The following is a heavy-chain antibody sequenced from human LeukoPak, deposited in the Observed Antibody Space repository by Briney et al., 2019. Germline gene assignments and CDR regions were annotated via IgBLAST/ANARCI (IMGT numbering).Heavy chain of an antibody. CDR2: IYTSGST. Sequence: SETQSLTCTVSGGSISSYYWSWIRQPAGKGLEWIGRIYTSGSTNYNPSLKSRVTMSVDTSKNQFSLKLSSVTAADTAVYYCARMSDILTSNWFDPWGQGTLVTVSS. V-gene: IGHV4-4*07. CDR3: ARMSDILTSNWFDP. CDR1: GGSISSYY. D-gene: IGHD3-9*01. J-gene: IGHJ5*02.